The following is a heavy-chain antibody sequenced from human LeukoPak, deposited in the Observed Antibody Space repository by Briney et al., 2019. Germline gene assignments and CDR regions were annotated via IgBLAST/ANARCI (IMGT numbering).Heavy chain of an antibody. CDR1: GGSISSSNW. CDR2: IYHSGST. V-gene: IGHV4-4*02. J-gene: IGHJ3*02. CDR3: ARRNYDSSGYYQGAFDI. Sequence: SETLSLTCAVSGGSISSSNWWSWVRQPPGKGLEWIGEIYHSGSTNYNPSLKSRVTISVDTSKNQFSLKLSSVTAADTAVYYCARRNYDSSGYYQGAFDIWGQGTMVTVSS. D-gene: IGHD3-22*01.